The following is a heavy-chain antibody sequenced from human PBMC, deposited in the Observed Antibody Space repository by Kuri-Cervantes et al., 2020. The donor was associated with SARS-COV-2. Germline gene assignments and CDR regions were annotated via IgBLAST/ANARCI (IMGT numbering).Heavy chain of an antibody. Sequence: ESLKISCTVSGGSISSSSYYWGWIRQPPGKGLEWIGSIYYSGSTYYNPSLKSRVTVSVDTSKNQFSLKLSSVTAADTAVYYCALRTLPWYYYYMDVWGKGTTVTVSS. CDR1: GGSISSSSYY. V-gene: IGHV4-39*07. CDR3: ALRTLPWYYYYMDV. D-gene: IGHD3/OR15-3a*01. J-gene: IGHJ6*03. CDR2: IYYSGST.